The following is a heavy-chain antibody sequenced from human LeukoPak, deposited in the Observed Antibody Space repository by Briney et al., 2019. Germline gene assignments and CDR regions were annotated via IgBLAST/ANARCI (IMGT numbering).Heavy chain of an antibody. V-gene: IGHV4-61*01. J-gene: IGHJ4*02. CDR3: ARVRDSSGWGFDY. CDR1: GGSVSSGSYY. D-gene: IGHD6-19*01. Sequence: SETLSLTCTVPGGSVSSGSYYWSWIRQPPGKGLEWIGYIYYSGSTNYNPSLKSRVTISVDTSENQFSLKLSSVTAADTAVYYCARVRDSSGWGFDYWGQGTLVTVSS. CDR2: IYYSGST.